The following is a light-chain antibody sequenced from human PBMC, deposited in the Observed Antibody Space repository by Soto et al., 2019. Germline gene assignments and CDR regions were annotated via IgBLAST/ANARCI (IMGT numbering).Light chain of an antibody. V-gene: IGKV1-5*01. CDR1: QNIRSW. J-gene: IGKJ4*01. CDR2: DTS. CDR3: QQYDEYPLT. Sequence: DIQMTQSPAPLYASVGDRVTIACRASQNIRSWLALYQQKPGKVPNLLIWDTSKLHSGVPSRFSGSGSGTEFTLTIGSLQRDDFATYWCQQYDEYPLTFGGGTKVELK.